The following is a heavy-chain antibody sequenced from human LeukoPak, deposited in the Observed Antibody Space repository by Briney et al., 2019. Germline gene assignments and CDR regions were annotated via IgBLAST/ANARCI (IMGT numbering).Heavy chain of an antibody. CDR2: IYYSGST. J-gene: IGHJ4*02. CDR1: GGSISSSSYY. V-gene: IGHV4-39*07. D-gene: IGHD3-10*01. CDR3: ARTRPYYGSGSYYPA. Sequence: SETLSLTCTVSGGSISSSSYYWGWIRQPPGKGLEWIGSIYYSGSTYYNPSLKSRVTISVDTSKNQFSLKLSSVTAADTAVYYCARTRPYYGSGSYYPAWGQGTLVTVSS.